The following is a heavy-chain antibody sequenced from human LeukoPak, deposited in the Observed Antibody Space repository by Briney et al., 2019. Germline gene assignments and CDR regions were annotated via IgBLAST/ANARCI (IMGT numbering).Heavy chain of an antibody. V-gene: IGHV3-48*03. CDR3: ARERTTIVSGTTIGAY. Sequence: GGSLRLSCSASGFTFSSYEMNWVRQAPGKGLEWISYITGCGDTIYYADSVKGRFTISRDNAKNSLFLQMNSLTADDTALYYCARERTTIVSGTTIGAYWGQGTLVTVSS. CDR1: GFTFSSYE. D-gene: IGHD2/OR15-2a*01. J-gene: IGHJ4*02. CDR2: ITGCGDTI.